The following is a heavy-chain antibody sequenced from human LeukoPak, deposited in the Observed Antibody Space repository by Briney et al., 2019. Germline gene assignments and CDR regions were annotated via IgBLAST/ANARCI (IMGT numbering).Heavy chain of an antibody. Sequence: GGSLRLSCAASGFTFSIYAMSWLRQAPGKGREWVSSMTGSGDSTRYADSVKGRFTISRDNSQNTLYLQMNRLRAEDTAVYYCAKTHTYYESSGYHSHFDYWGQGTLVTVSS. D-gene: IGHD3-22*01. J-gene: IGHJ4*02. CDR2: MTGSGDST. CDR1: GFTFSIYA. CDR3: AKTHTYYESSGYHSHFDY. V-gene: IGHV3-23*01.